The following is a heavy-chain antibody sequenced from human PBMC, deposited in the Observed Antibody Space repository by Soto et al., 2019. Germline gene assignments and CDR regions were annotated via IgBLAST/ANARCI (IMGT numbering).Heavy chain of an antibody. CDR3: GTGDAFDM. D-gene: IGHD3-9*01. Sequence: EVQLVESGGGLVKPGGSLRLSCAASGFSFSNAWMNWARQAPGKGLDWVGRIKSKTGGGTIDYAPPVKGRFTISRDDSKNTLSLQMNSMKSEYTAVYYCGTGDAFDMLRQGTMVTVSS. CDR1: GFSFSNAW. CDR2: IKSKTGGGTI. V-gene: IGHV3-15*07. J-gene: IGHJ3*02.